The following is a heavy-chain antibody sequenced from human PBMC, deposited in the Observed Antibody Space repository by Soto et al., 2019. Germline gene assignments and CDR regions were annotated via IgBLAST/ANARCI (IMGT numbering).Heavy chain of an antibody. CDR1: GFTFSSYW. V-gene: IGHV3-74*01. J-gene: IGHJ6*02. CDR3: VRDTQVLRHIGGVSQYYYGMDV. D-gene: IGHD6-13*01. CDR2: INGDGNIT. Sequence: PGGSLRLSCAASGFTFSSYWMHWVRQAPGKGLVWVSRINGDGNITSYADSVKGRFTTSRDNAKNTLYLQMNSLRAEDTAVYYCVRDTQVLRHIGGVSQYYYGMDVWGQGTTATVSS.